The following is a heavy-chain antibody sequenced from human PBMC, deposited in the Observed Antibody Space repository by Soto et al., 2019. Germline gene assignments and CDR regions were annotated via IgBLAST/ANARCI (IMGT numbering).Heavy chain of an antibody. CDR2: IYYSGST. D-gene: IGHD3-9*01. CDR1: GGSISSGDYY. V-gene: IGHV4-30-4*01. J-gene: IGHJ4*02. Sequence: SETLSLTCTVSGGSISSGDYYWSWIRQPPGKGLEWIGYIYYSGSTYYNPSLKSRVTISVDTSKNQFSLKLSSVTAADTAVYYCARLGSYDILTGYYMGLDYWGQGTLVT. CDR3: ARLGSYDILTGYYMGLDY.